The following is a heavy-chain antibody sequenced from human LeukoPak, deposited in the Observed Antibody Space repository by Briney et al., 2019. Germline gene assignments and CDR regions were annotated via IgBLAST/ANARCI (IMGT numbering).Heavy chain of an antibody. CDR3: ARTPPTLAVPGIGFHFDY. V-gene: IGHV3-30*04. D-gene: IGHD6-19*01. CDR1: RITFNRYA. Sequence: GGSLRLSCSISRITFNRYAIHWVRQAPGRGLEWVALISYDGSNTNYADSVKGRFTISRDNSETTVFLQMNSLRPEDTALYYCARTPPTLAVPGIGFHFDYWGQGALVTVSS. CDR2: ISYDGSNT. J-gene: IGHJ4*02.